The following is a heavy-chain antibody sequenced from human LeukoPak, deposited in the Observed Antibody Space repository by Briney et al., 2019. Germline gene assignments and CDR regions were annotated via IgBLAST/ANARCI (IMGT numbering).Heavy chain of an antibody. V-gene: IGHV3-30-3*01. CDR1: GFTFSSYA. CDR3: ARDLISVGIVVVRSFDY. J-gene: IGHJ4*02. D-gene: IGHD3-22*01. Sequence: GRSLRLSCAASGFTFSSYAMLWVRQAPGKGLEWVAIISYDGSNKHYADSVKGRFTISRDNSKNTLYLQMNSLRAEDTAVYYCARDLISVGIVVVRSFDYWGQGTLVTVSS. CDR2: ISYDGSNK.